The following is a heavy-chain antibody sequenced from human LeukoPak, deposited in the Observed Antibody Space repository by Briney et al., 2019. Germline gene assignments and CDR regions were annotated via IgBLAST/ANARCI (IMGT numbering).Heavy chain of an antibody. D-gene: IGHD3-3*01. Sequence: ETLSLTCAVYGGSFSGYYWSWVRQAPGKGLEWVSAISGSGGSTYYADSVKGRFTISRDNSKNTLYLQMNSLRAEDTAVYYCAKDRGIFEGFDYWGQGTPVTASS. CDR3: AKDRGIFEGFDY. CDR1: GGSFSGYY. J-gene: IGHJ4*02. CDR2: ISGSGGST. V-gene: IGHV3-23*01.